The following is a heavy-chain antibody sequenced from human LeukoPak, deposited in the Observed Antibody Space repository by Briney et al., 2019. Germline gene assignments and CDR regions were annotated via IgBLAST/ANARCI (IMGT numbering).Heavy chain of an antibody. CDR3: ARYRRHSSSWGFDY. CDR1: GGSISSSSYY. J-gene: IGHJ4*02. D-gene: IGHD6-13*01. V-gene: IGHV4-39*07. Sequence: SETLSLTCTVSGGSISSSSYYWGWIRQPPGKGLEWIGSIYYSGSTYYNPSLKSRVTISVDTSKNRFSLKLSSVTAADTAVYYCARYRRHSSSWGFDYWGQGTLVTVSS. CDR2: IYYSGST.